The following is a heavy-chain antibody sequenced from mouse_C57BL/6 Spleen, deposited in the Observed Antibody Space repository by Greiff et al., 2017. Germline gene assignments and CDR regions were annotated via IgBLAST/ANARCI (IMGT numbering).Heavy chain of an antibody. Sequence: EVMLVESEGGLVQPGSSMKLSCTASGFTFSDYYMAWVRQVPEKGLEWVANINYDGSSTYYLDSLKSRFIISRDNAKNILYLQMSSLKSEDTATYYCAREVYDYDEGFDYWGQGTTLTVSS. D-gene: IGHD2-4*01. CDR1: GFTFSDYY. CDR2: INYDGSST. J-gene: IGHJ2*01. CDR3: AREVYDYDEGFDY. V-gene: IGHV5-16*01.